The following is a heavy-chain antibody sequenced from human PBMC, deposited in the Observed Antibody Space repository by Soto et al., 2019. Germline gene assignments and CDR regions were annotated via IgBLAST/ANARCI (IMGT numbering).Heavy chain of an antibody. D-gene: IGHD1-7*01. Sequence: LRLSFAASGFTFSSYAMNWVRQAPGKGLEWVSGISGSGGSTYYADSVKGRFTISRDNSKNTLYLQMNSLRAEDTAVYYCARDRYNWNYFCLDPWGQGTLV. CDR3: ARDRYNWNYFCLDP. J-gene: IGHJ5*02. V-gene: IGHV3-23*01. CDR2: ISGSGGST. CDR1: GFTFSSYA.